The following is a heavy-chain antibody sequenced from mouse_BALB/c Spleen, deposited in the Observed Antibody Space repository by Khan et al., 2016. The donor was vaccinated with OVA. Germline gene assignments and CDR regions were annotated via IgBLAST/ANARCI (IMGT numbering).Heavy chain of an antibody. D-gene: IGHD2-1*01. CDR1: GFNIKDYY. Sequence: VQLKQSGAELVRPGALVKLSCKAFGFNIKDYYMHWVKQRPEQGLEWIGWIDPENGNTIYDPKFQGKASITADTSSNTAYLQLSSLTSEDTAVYYCARNYGNYVGYYAMDYWGQGTSVTVSS. V-gene: IGHV14-1*02. J-gene: IGHJ4*01. CDR2: IDPENGNT. CDR3: ARNYGNYVGYYAMDY.